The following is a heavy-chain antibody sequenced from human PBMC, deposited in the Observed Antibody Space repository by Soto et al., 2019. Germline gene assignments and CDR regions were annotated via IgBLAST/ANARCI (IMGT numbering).Heavy chain of an antibody. D-gene: IGHD5-18*01. CDR1: GGTFSSYA. J-gene: IGHJ3*02. CDR3: ARVGVDTAMVTIYDAFDI. V-gene: IGHV1-69*13. CDR2: IIPIFGTA. Sequence: VASVKVSCKASGGTFSSYAISWVRQAPGQGLEWMGGIIPIFGTANYAQKFQGRVTITADESTSTAYMELSSLRSEDTAVYYCARVGVDTAMVTIYDAFDIWGQGTMVTVSS.